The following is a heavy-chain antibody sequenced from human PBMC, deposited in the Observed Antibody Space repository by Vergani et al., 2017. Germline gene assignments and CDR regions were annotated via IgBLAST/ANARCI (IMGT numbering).Heavy chain of an antibody. CDR2: IRSKANSYAT. CDR3: TMEYGSSSRDY. Sequence: EVQLVESGGGLVQPGGSLKLSCAASGFTFSGSAMHWVRQASGKGLEWVGRIRSKANSYATAYAASVKGRFTISRDDSRNTAYLQMNSLKTEDTAVYYCTMEYGSSSRDYWGQGTLVTVSS. CDR1: GFTFSGSA. D-gene: IGHD6-6*01. J-gene: IGHJ4*02. V-gene: IGHV3-73*02.